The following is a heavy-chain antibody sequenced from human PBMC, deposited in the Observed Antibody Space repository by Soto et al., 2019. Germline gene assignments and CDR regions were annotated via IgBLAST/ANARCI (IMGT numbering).Heavy chain of an antibody. V-gene: IGHV3-30*18. CDR2: ISYDGSNK. D-gene: IGHD4-17*01. CDR1: GFTFSSYG. Sequence: GGSLRLSCAASGFTFSSYGMHWVRQAPGKGLEWVAVISYDGSNKYYADSVKGRFTISRDNSKNTLYLQMNSLRAEDTAVYYCANLPNDYGGNSFDYWGQGTLVTVSS. CDR3: ANLPNDYGGNSFDY. J-gene: IGHJ4*02.